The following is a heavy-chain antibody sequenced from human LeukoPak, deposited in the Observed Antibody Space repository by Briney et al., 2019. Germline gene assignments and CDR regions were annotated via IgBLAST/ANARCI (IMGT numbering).Heavy chain of an antibody. V-gene: IGHV3-23*01. Sequence: GGSLRISCAASGFTFSNFAMSWVRQAPGKRLHWVSAISDSGGGTFYADSVKGRFTISRDNSKNTLYLQMNSLRAEDTAVYYCAKVGVGWVAFEYWGQGTLVTVSS. CDR1: GFTFSNFA. CDR3: AKVGVGWVAFEY. J-gene: IGHJ4*02. CDR2: ISDSGGGT. D-gene: IGHD3-16*01.